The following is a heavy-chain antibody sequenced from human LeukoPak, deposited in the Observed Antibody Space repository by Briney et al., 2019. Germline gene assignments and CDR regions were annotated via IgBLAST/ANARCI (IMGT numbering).Heavy chain of an antibody. V-gene: IGHV4-34*01. CDR1: GGSFSGYY. CDR3: ARYFYDRGSHYRGRYFDS. D-gene: IGHD3-22*01. J-gene: IGHJ4*02. Sequence: SETLSLTCAVYGGSFSGYYWSWIRQPPGKGLEWIGYIYDNGNTNYNPSLKSRVTISVDTSKNQFSLKLTSVTAADTAVYSCARYFYDRGSHYRGRYFDSWGQGTLVAVSS. CDR2: IYDNGNT.